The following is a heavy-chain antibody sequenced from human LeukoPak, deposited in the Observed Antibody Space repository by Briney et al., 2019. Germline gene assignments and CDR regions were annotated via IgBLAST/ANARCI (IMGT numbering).Heavy chain of an antibody. D-gene: IGHD6-13*01. V-gene: IGHV4-4*02. CDR1: GGSVINTNW. Sequence: SGTLSLTCGVSGGSVINTNWWTWVRQPPGKGLEWIGEVHLDGRTNYNPSLESRLTMSVDVSENQVSLKLTSVTAADTAVYYCAQSLGSSNWIGNWFDPWGQGTLVTVSS. CDR3: AQSLGSSNWIGNWFDP. J-gene: IGHJ5*02. CDR2: VHLDGRT.